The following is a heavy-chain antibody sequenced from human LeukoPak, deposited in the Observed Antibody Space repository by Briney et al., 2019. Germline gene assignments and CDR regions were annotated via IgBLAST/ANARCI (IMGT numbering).Heavy chain of an antibody. V-gene: IGHV3-23*01. J-gene: IGHJ4*02. Sequence: SGGSLRLSCAASGFTFSSYAMSWVRQAPGKGLEWVSAISGSGGSTYYADSVKGRFTISRDNSKNTLYLQMNSLRAEDTAVYYCARGEQWLHIHAPGNYWGQGTLVTVSS. CDR2: ISGSGGST. D-gene: IGHD6-19*01. CDR3: ARGEQWLHIHAPGNY. CDR1: GFTFSSYA.